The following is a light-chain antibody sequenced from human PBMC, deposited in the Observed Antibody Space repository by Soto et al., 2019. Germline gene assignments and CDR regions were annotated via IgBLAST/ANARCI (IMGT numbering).Light chain of an antibody. CDR1: QSVSTY. V-gene: IGKV3-11*01. CDR3: QQRNYWPIT. Sequence: EIVLTQSQASLSLSPGEGATLSCRASQSVSTYLAWFQQKFGQPPRLLIYDASKRATGIPARFSGSGSGTDFALTINSLDPDDFAVYYCQQRNYWPITFGQGPRLEI. CDR2: DAS. J-gene: IGKJ5*01.